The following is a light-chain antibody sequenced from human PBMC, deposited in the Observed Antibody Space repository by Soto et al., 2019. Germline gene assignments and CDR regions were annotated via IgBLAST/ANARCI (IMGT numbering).Light chain of an antibody. J-gene: IGLJ3*02. CDR3: ATWDDSLNGRV. CDR1: SSNIGSNT. CDR2: SNY. Sequence: QSVLTQPPSASGTPGQRVTISCYGSSSNIGSNTVNWYQHLPGTAPKLLIYSNYQRPSGVPDRFSGSKSGTSASLAISGLQSEDEADYYCATWDDSLNGRVFGGGTKLTVL. V-gene: IGLV1-44*01.